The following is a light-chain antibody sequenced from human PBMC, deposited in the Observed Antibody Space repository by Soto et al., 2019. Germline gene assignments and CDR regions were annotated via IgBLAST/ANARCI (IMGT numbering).Light chain of an antibody. J-gene: IGKJ1*01. CDR2: DAS. Sequence: DIQMTQSPSTLSASVGDRVTITCRASQNVNKWLAWFQQKPGKAPKLLIYDASTLESGVPLRFSGSGSGTEFTLTISSLQPDDVATYYCQQYNNFRWTFGQGTKVDI. CDR1: QNVNKW. CDR3: QQYNNFRWT. V-gene: IGKV1-5*01.